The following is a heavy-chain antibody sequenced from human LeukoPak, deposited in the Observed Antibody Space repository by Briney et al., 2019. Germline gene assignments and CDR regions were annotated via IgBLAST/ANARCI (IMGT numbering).Heavy chain of an antibody. CDR3: ARIDYGGNSGTAY. CDR1: GGTFSSYT. V-gene: IGHV1-69*02. D-gene: IGHD4-23*01. J-gene: IGHJ4*02. Sequence: SVKVSCKASGGTFSSYTISWVRQAPGQGLEWMGRIIPILGIANYAQKFQGRVTITADKSTTTAYMELSSLRSEDTAVYYCARIDYGGNSGTAYWGQGTLVTVSS. CDR2: IIPILGIA.